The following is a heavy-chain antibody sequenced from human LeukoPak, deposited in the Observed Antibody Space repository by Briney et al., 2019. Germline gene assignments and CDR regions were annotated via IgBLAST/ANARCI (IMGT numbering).Heavy chain of an antibody. CDR3: AGEGLSYYGSWSYYNPGDY. J-gene: IGHJ4*02. V-gene: IGHV4-38-2*02. CDR2: IYHSGST. D-gene: IGHD3-10*01. CDR1: GYSISSGYY. Sequence: SETLSLTCTVSGYSISSGYYWGWILQPPGKGLEWIVSIYHSGSTYYNPSLKSRVTISVDTSKEQFSLKLTSVTAADTAVYYCAGEGLSYYGSWSYYNPGDYWGQGTLVTVSS.